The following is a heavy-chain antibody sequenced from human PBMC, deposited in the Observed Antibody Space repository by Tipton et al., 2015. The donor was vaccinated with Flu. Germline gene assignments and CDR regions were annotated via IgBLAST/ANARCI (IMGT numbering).Heavy chain of an antibody. D-gene: IGHD6-6*01. CDR3: ARDTVRSSSSVWYFDL. CDR2: IYSGGTT. Sequence: GSLRLSCAASGFTVSSNYMSWVRQAPGKGLEWASVIYSGGTTYYADSVKGRFTISRDNSKNTLYLHMNNLRAEDTAVYYCARDTVRSSSSVWYFDLWGRGTLVTVSS. CDR1: GFTVSSNY. J-gene: IGHJ2*01. V-gene: IGHV3-53*01.